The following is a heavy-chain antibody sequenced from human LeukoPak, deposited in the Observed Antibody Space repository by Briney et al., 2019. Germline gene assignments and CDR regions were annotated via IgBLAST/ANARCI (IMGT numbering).Heavy chain of an antibody. D-gene: IGHD3-3*01. V-gene: IGHV4-39*01. Sequence: PSETLSLTCTVSGGSISSSSYYWGWIRQPPGKGLEWIGSIYYSGSTYYNPSLKSRVTISVDTSKNQFSLKLSPVTAADTAVYYCARRYYDFWSGYFSLWGQGTLVTVSS. CDR1: GGSISSSSYY. CDR3: ARRYYDFWSGYFSL. J-gene: IGHJ4*02. CDR2: IYYSGST.